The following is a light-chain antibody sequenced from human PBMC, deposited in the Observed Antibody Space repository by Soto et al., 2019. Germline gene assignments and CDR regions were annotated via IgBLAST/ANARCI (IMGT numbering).Light chain of an antibody. Sequence: QSALTQPGSVSGSPGQSITISCTGTSADVGSDNLVSWYQHHPGKAPKVMIYEDAKRPSGISNRFSGSKSGNTASLTISGLQAEDEAEYYCCSFARSTNAVLFGGGTKLTVL. CDR1: SADVGSDNL. CDR2: EDA. J-gene: IGLJ2*01. CDR3: CSFARSTNAVL. V-gene: IGLV2-23*01.